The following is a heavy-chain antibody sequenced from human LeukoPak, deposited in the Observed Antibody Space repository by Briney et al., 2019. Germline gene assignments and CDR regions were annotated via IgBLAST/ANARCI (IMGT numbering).Heavy chain of an antibody. CDR3: ARDRGSGSLWINYFDY. CDR1: GYTFTDYY. V-gene: IGHV1-2*02. Sequence: ASVKVSCKASGYTFTDYYLHWVRQAPGQGLEWMGWINPKSGGTNYAQKFQGRVTMTWDTSTSTVYMDLSSLRSDDTAVYYCARDRGSGSLWINYFDYWGRGTLVTVSS. D-gene: IGHD3-10*01. J-gene: IGHJ4*02. CDR2: INPKSGGT.